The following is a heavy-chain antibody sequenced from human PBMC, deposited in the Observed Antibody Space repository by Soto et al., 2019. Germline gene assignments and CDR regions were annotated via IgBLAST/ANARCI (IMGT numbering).Heavy chain of an antibody. D-gene: IGHD6-19*01. Sequence: PGESLKISCKGSGYSFTSYWIGWVRQMPGKGLEWMGIIYPGDSDTRYSPSFQGQVTISADKSISTAYLQWSSLKASDTAMYYCARHARIAVSPGSWSDPWGQGTLVTVSS. V-gene: IGHV5-51*01. CDR1: GYSFTSYW. CDR3: ARHARIAVSPGSWSDP. CDR2: IYPGDSDT. J-gene: IGHJ5*02.